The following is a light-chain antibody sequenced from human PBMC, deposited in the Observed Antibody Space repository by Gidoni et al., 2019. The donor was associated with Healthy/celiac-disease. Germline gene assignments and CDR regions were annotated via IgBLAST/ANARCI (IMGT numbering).Light chain of an antibody. CDR2: AAS. J-gene: IGKJ4*01. V-gene: IGKV1-39*01. CDR1: QSISSY. CDR3: QQSYSTLLT. Sequence: DIQLTQSPSSLSASVGDRVTITCRASQSISSYLNWYQQKPGKALKLLIYAASSFQIGVPSSFSGSGSGTSFTLTISRLQPDDFATYYCQQSYSTLLTFGGGTKVEIK.